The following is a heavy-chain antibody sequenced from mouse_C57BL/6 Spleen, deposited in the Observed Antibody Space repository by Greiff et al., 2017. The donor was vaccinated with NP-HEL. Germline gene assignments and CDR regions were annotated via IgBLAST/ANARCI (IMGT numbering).Heavy chain of an antibody. D-gene: IGHD1-2*01. V-gene: IGHV1-81*01. J-gene: IGHJ1*03. CDR3: ARWGVTTAERYFDV. CDR2: IYPRSGNT. Sequence: VQLQQSGAELARPGASVKLSCKASGYTFTSYGISWVKQRTGQGLEWIGEIYPRSGNTYYNEKVKGKATLTADKSSSTAYMELRSLTSEDSAVYFCARWGVTTAERYFDVWGTGTTVTVSS. CDR1: GYTFTSYG.